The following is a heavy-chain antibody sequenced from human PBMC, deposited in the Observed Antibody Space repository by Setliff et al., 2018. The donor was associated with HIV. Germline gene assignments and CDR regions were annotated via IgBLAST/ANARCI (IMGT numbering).Heavy chain of an antibody. CDR2: ISGYNGIT. CDR3: AREALHAGGWRGAFDI. J-gene: IGHJ3*02. V-gene: IGHV1-18*01. Sequence: ASVKVSCKASGYTFTSYGISWVRQAPGQGLEWMGWISGYNGITKYSQKLQERVTITRDMSTSTAYMELSSLRSEDTAVYYCAREALHAGGWRGAFDIWGQGTMVTVSS. D-gene: IGHD2-15*01. CDR1: GYTFTSYG.